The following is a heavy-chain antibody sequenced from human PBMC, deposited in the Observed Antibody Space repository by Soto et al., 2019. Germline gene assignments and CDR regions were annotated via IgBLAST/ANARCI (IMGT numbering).Heavy chain of an antibody. CDR1: GDSISGGDYY. CDR3: ARDQRALRYFDY. V-gene: IGHV4-30-4*01. J-gene: IGHJ4*02. CDR2: IHYSGST. D-gene: IGHD6-25*01. Sequence: QVQLQESGPGLVKPSQTLSLTCSVSGDSISGGDYYWSWIRQPPGEALEGIGHIHYSGSTYYNASLKRRLTISLDTSKNEFSLNLTSVTAADTAVYYCARDQRALRYFDYWGQGTLVTVSS.